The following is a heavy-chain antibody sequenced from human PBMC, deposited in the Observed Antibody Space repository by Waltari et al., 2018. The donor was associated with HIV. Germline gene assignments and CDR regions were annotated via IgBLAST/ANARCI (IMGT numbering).Heavy chain of an antibody. CDR3: ASPSIRAGMDV. V-gene: IGHV3-7*01. CDR2: IEQDGSDK. CDR1: GFTFSNFW. Sequence: EVQLVESGGGLVQPGGSLRLSCAASGFTFSNFWMSWVRQAPGKGLQWLANIEQDGSDKYYVDSVKGRFTISRDNAKNSLYLQMNSLRAEDTAVYYCASPSIRAGMDVWGQGTTVTVSS. J-gene: IGHJ6*02. D-gene: IGHD2-2*02.